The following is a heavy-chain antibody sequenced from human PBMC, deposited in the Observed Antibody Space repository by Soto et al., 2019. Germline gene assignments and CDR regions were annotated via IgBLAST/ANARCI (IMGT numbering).Heavy chain of an antibody. J-gene: IGHJ4*02. V-gene: IGHV3-23*01. CDR2: ISGGGDTT. Sequence: EVQLLESGGGLVQPGGSLRLSCAASGFTFNNYAMTWVRQAPGTGLEWVSAISGGGDTTSYADSVKGRFTVSRDGSKNTLYLQMSSLRAEDTALYYCAKGRGGSGSLTPRVEFWCQGTLFTVSS. D-gene: IGHD3-10*01. CDR1: GFTFNNYA. CDR3: AKGRGGSGSLTPRVEF.